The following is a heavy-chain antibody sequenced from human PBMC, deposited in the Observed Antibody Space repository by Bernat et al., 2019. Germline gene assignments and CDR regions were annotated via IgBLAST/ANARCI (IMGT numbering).Heavy chain of an antibody. Sequence: EVQLVESGGVLVQPGRSLRLSCTASGFSFGHYAMSWFRQAPGKGLEWVDFIRSKVYGGTTDYAASVKGRFIISRDDANSIAYLQMNSLKTEDTAVYYCSRDSGLGDTVRPFDYWGQGALVTVSA. CDR2: IRSKVYGGTT. V-gene: IGHV3-49*03. CDR1: GFSFGHYA. J-gene: IGHJ4*02. CDR3: SRDSGLGDTVRPFDY. D-gene: IGHD5-18*01.